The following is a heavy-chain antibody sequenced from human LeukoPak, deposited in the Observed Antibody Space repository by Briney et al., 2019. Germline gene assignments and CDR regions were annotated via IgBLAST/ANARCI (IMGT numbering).Heavy chain of an antibody. CDR3: ASTAGYTSGWYL. Sequence: GGSLRLSCAASRCTLSSYAMSWIRQAPGKGLEWISGISDSGASTYYADSVKRRFTISSDNTKNTLYLQMNSLRAEDTAVYYCASTAGYTSGWYLWGQGTLVTVSS. J-gene: IGHJ4*02. V-gene: IGHV3-23*01. CDR2: ISDSGAST. CDR1: RCTLSSYA. D-gene: IGHD6-19*01.